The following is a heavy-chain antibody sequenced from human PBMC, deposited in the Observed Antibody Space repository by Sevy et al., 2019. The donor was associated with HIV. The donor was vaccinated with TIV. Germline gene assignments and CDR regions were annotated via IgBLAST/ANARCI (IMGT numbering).Heavy chain of an antibody. D-gene: IGHD3-3*01. J-gene: IGHJ4*02. Sequence: GGSLRLSCTASGFTFGDYAMSWFRQAPGKGLEWVGFIRSKAYGGTTEYAASVKGRFTISRDDSKSIAYLQMNSLKTEDTAAYYCTREYYDFWSGYYTFDYWGQGTLVTVSS. CDR2: IRSKAYGGTT. CDR1: GFTFGDYA. V-gene: IGHV3-49*03. CDR3: TREYYDFWSGYYTFDY.